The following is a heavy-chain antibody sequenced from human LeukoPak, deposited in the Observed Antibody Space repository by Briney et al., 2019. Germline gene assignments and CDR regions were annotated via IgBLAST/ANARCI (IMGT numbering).Heavy chain of an antibody. CDR2: ISSSSSYI. D-gene: IGHD4-11*01. Sequence: PGGSLRLSCAASGFTFSSYSMHWVRQAPGKGLEWVSSISSSSSYIYYADSVKGRFTISRDNAKNSLYLQMNSLRAEDTAVYYCARDRSPVTTSLFDYWGQGTLVTVSS. CDR3: ARDRSPVTTSLFDY. V-gene: IGHV3-21*01. J-gene: IGHJ4*02. CDR1: GFTFSSYS.